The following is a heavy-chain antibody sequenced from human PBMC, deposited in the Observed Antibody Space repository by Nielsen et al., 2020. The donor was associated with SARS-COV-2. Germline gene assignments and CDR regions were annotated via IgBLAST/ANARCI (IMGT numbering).Heavy chain of an antibody. CDR3: ARDREPGYNAVDY. CDR1: GITLRTFW. J-gene: IGHJ4*02. Sequence: GESLKVSCAASGITLRTFWMSWVRQAPGKGLEWVANINQDGSEKFYVDSVKGRFTASRDNAKSSLFLQMSDLRPEDTAVYYCARDREPGYNAVDYWGQGTLVTVSS. D-gene: IGHD1-14*01. CDR2: INQDGSEK. V-gene: IGHV3-7*01.